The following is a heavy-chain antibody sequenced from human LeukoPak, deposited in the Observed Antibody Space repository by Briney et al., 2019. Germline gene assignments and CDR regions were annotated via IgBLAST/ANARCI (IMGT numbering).Heavy chain of an antibody. D-gene: IGHD2-21*02. V-gene: IGHV3-21*01. CDR2: ISSSSSYI. Sequence: GGSLRLSCAASGFTFSSYSMNWVRQAPGKGLEWVSSISSSSSYIYYADSVKGRFTISRDNSKNTLYLQMNSLRAEDTAVYYCARVVTVSNTDPAFDIWGQGTMVTVSS. CDR3: ARVVTVSNTDPAFDI. CDR1: GFTFSSYS. J-gene: IGHJ3*02.